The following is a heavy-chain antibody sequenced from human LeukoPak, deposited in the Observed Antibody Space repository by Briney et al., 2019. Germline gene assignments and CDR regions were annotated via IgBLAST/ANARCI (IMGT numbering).Heavy chain of an antibody. V-gene: IGHV3-48*01. Sequence: GGSLRLSCAASGFTFSSHSMNWVRQAPGKGLEWVSYISSSSSTIYYADSVKGRFTISRDNAKNSLYLQMNSLRAEDTAVYYCAREPYYYDSSGLLGVYYYYYGMDVWGQGTTVTVSS. CDR3: AREPYYYDSSGLLGVYYYYYGMDV. J-gene: IGHJ6*02. CDR1: GFTFSSHS. D-gene: IGHD3-22*01. CDR2: ISSSSSTI.